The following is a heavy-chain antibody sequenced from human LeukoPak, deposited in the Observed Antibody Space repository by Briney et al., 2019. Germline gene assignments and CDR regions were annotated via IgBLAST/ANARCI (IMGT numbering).Heavy chain of an antibody. CDR3: ARGIYGSGSSYLHY. CDR2: IYYSGST. Sequence: SQTLSLTCTVSGGSISSRDYYWSWIRQPPGKGLEWIGYIYYSGSTYYNPSLKSRLTISIDTSKNQFSLRLSSVTAADTGVYYCARGIYGSGSSYLHYWGQGTLVTVSS. CDR1: GGSISSRDYY. D-gene: IGHD3-10*01. J-gene: IGHJ4*02. V-gene: IGHV4-30-4*01.